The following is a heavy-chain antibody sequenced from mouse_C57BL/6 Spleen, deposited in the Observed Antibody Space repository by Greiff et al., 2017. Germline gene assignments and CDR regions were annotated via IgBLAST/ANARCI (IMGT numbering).Heavy chain of an antibody. J-gene: IGHJ1*03. CDR1: GYSITSGYY. CDR3: ARHWYFDV. CDR2: ISYDGSN. Sequence: EVKVEEPGPGLVKPSQSLSLTCSVTGYSITSGYYWNWIRQFPGNKLEWMGYISYDGSNNYNPSLKNRISITRDTSKNQFFLKLNSVTTEDTATYYCARHWYFDVWGTGTTVTVSS. V-gene: IGHV3-6*01.